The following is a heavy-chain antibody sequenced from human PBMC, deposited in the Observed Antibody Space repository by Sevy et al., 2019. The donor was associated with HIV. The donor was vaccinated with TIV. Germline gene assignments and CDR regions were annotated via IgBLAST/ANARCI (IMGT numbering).Heavy chain of an antibody. CDR3: TTPLPVEMATIGYYYYMDV. V-gene: IGHV3-15*01. Sequence: GGSLRLSCAASGFTFSNAWMSWVRQAPGKGLEWVGRIKSKTDGGTTDYAAPVKGRFTISRDDSKNTLYQQMNSLKTEDTAVYYCTTPLPVEMATIGYYYYMDVWGKGTTVTVSS. J-gene: IGHJ6*03. CDR2: IKSKTDGGTT. D-gene: IGHD5-12*01. CDR1: GFTFSNAW.